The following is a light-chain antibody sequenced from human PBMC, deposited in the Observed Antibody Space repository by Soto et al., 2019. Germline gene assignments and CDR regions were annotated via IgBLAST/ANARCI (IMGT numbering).Light chain of an antibody. CDR2: TAS. J-gene: IGKJ4*01. CDR3: QQSYSTPLT. CDR1: ESVITY. Sequence: DIQMTQSPSSLSASLGDRVTITCRASESVITYLNWYRQKPGKAPNLLIHTASTLESGVPTRFSGSGSGTDFTLTISSLQPEDFGIYYCQQSYSTPLTFGGGTKVDI. V-gene: IGKV1-39*01.